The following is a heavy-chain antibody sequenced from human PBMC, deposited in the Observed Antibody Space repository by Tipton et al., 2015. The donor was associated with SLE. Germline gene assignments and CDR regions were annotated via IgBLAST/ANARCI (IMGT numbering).Heavy chain of an antibody. D-gene: IGHD6-19*01. CDR3: AKGSGWYKD. CDR1: GHTFSSYG. Sequence: QLVQSGAEVKMPGASLKVSCKASGHTFSSYGIIWVRQAPGQGLEYMGWISAYSANTNSPQKFQGRITMTTDTSTSTAYMELRSLRPDDTAVFYCAKGSGWYKDWGRGILVTVSS. CDR2: ISAYSANT. V-gene: IGHV1-18*01. J-gene: IGHJ4*02.